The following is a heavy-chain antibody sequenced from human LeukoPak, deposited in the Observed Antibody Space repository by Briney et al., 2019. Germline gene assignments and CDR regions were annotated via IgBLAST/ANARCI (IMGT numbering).Heavy chain of an antibody. CDR3: ARDEDPYGSGSYSDY. J-gene: IGHJ4*02. Sequence: PSETLSLTCTVSGGSISSYYWSWIRQPPGNGLEWLGCIYYSGSTNYNPSLKSRVTISVDTSKNQFSLKLSSVTAADRAVYYCARDEDPYGSGSYSDYWGQGTLVTV. CDR1: GGSISSYY. CDR2: IYYSGST. V-gene: IGHV4-59*01. D-gene: IGHD3-10*01.